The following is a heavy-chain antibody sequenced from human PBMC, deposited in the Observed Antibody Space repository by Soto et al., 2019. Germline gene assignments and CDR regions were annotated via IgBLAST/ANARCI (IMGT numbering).Heavy chain of an antibody. Sequence: QVQLVQSGAEVKKPGSSVKVSCKASGGTFSSYAISWVRQAPGQGLEWMGGIIPIFGTANYEQKFQGRVMITADESTSTAYMELSSLRSEDTAVYYCARVDSGGADATRSFDLWGRGTLVTVSS. CDR1: GGTFSSYA. CDR3: ARVDSGGADATRSFDL. J-gene: IGHJ2*01. CDR2: IIPIFGTA. D-gene: IGHD3-16*01. V-gene: IGHV1-69*01.